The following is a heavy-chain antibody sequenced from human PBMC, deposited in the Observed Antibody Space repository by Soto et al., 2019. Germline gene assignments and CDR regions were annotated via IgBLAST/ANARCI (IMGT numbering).Heavy chain of an antibody. D-gene: IGHD6-13*01. Sequence: QVQLQESGPGLVKPSETLSLTCTVSGDSVTVGAYSWTWMRQPPGKGLEWIGHIYYTVSADYNPSIKRRVTLSIDTSKNHFSLKLSSVTAADTAVYFCGSIAASADYYGLDVWGQGTTVTVSS. CDR3: GSIAASADYYGLDV. CDR2: IYYTVSA. V-gene: IGHV4-61*08. CDR1: GDSVTVGAYS. J-gene: IGHJ6*02.